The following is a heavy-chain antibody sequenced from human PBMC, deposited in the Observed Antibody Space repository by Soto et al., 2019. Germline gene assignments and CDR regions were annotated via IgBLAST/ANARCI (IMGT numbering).Heavy chain of an antibody. V-gene: IGHV4-59*08. CDR2: IYYSGST. Sequence: SETLSLTCTVSGGSIISDYWSWIRQPPGKGLEWIGYIYYSGSTNYNPSLKSRVTISVDTSKNQFSLKLSSVTAADTAVYYCASLSRITIFGVVMPFGYYMDVWGKGTTVTVSS. D-gene: IGHD3-3*01. J-gene: IGHJ6*03. CDR1: GGSIISDY. CDR3: ASLSRITIFGVVMPFGYYMDV.